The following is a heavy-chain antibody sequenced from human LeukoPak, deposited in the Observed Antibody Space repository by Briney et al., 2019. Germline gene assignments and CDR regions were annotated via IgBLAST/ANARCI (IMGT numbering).Heavy chain of an antibody. Sequence: SETLSLTCTVSGGPISSYYWSWIRQPPGKGLEWIGYIYYSGSTDYNPSLKSRVTISVHTSKNQFSLKLSSVTAADTAVYYCARAQEPTYYYDSGGYYLDVWGQGTTVTVSS. CDR1: GGPISSYY. D-gene: IGHD3-22*01. CDR3: ARAQEPTYYYDSGGYYLDV. V-gene: IGHV4-59*01. CDR2: IYYSGST. J-gene: IGHJ6*02.